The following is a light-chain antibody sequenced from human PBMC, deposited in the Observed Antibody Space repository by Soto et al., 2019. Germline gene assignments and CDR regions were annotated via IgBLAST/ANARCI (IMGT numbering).Light chain of an antibody. CDR3: QQYNSYWT. CDR2: DAS. V-gene: IGKV1-5*01. CDR1: QSISSW. Sequence: DIQMTPSPSTKSASVGDRVTIPCRASQSISSWLAWYQQKPGKDPXLLIYDASSLESGVPSRFSGSGSGTEFTLTISSLQPDDFATDYCQQYNSYWTFCQGTKVDI. J-gene: IGKJ1*01.